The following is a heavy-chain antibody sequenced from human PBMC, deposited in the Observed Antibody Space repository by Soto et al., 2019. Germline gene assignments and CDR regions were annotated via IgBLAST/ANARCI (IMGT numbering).Heavy chain of an antibody. CDR1: GYTFTSYY. CDR3: ASETGDAGWFDP. CDR2: MNPNSGNT. D-gene: IGHD7-27*01. Sequence: ASVKVSCKASGYTFTSYYINWVRQATGQGLEWMGWMNPNSGNTGYAQKFQGRVTMTRNTSISTAYMELSSLRSEDTAVYYCASETGDAGWFDPWGQGTLVTVSS. V-gene: IGHV1-8*01. J-gene: IGHJ5*02.